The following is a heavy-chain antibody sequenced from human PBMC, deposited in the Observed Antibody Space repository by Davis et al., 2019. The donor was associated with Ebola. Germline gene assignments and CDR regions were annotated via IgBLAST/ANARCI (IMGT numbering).Heavy chain of an antibody. CDR1: GYTFTSYY. J-gene: IGHJ6*02. CDR2: ISAYNGNT. CDR3: ARATGGYYYYGMDV. D-gene: IGHD3-10*01. V-gene: IGHV1-18*04. Sequence: AASVKVSCKASGYTFTSYYMHWVRQAPGQGLEWMGWISAYNGNTNYAQKLQGRVTMTTDTSTSTAYMELRSLRSDDTAVYYCARATGGYYYYGMDVWGQGTTVTVSS.